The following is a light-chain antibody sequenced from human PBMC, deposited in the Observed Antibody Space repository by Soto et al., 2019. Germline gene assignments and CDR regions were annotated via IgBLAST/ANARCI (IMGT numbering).Light chain of an antibody. CDR1: QSVSSSY. V-gene: IGKV3-20*01. J-gene: IGKJ2*02. CDR3: QQYGTSHRT. CDR2: GAS. Sequence: EIVLTQSPCTLSLSPVERATLSCRASQSVSSSYLAWYQQKPGQAPRLLIYGASSRATGIPDRFSGSGSGTDFTVTISRLEPEDFAVYYCQQYGTSHRTLGQGTKVDIK.